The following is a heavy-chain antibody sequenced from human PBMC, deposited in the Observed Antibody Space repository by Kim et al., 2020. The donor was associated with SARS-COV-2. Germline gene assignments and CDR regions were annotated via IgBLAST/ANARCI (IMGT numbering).Heavy chain of an antibody. D-gene: IGHD5-18*01. Sequence: ARKFQGRVTMTRDTSISTAYMELSRLGSDDTAVYYCARDWGQLWLHVMGHWGQGTLVTVSS. V-gene: IGHV1-2*02. J-gene: IGHJ4*02. CDR3: ARDWGQLWLHVMGH.